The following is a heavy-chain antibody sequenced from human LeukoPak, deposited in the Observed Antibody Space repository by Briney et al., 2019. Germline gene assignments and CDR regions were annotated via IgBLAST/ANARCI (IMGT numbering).Heavy chain of an antibody. V-gene: IGHV3-23*01. CDR1: GXTFSSYD. D-gene: IGHD3-10*01. CDR3: AKGQLWFGEFSYFDY. CDR2: ISGSGGST. J-gene: IGHJ4*02. Sequence: PGGSLRLSWEASGXTFSSYDMNWVRQAPGKGLEWVSVISGSGGSTDYADSVKGRFSISRDKSKNTLYLQMNSLRAEDTAVYYCAKGQLWFGEFSYFDYWGQGTLVTVSS.